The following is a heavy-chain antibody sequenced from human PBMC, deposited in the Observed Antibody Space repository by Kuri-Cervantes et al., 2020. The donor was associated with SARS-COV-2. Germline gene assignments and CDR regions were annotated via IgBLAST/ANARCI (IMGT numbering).Heavy chain of an antibody. V-gene: IGHV5-51*01. CDR2: IYPGDSDT. CDR1: GYTFTNYW. CDR3: ARRAYGEEVDYYYMDV. D-gene: IGHD4-17*01. J-gene: IGHJ6*03. Sequence: KVSCKGSGYTFTNYWIGWVRQMPGKGLGWMGIIYPGDSDTRYSPSFQGQVTISADKSINTAFLQWSSLKASDTAIYYCARRAYGEEVDYYYMDVWGKGTTVTVSS.